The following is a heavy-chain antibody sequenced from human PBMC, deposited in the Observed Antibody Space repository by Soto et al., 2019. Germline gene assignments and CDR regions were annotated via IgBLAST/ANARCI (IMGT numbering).Heavy chain of an antibody. CDR1: GFTFSSYT. CDR2: ISTNGGST. Sequence: GGSLRLSCSVFGFTFSSYTMHWVRQAPGKGLQYVSSISTNGGSTYYADSVKGRFTISRDNSKNTLYLQMSSLRIEDTAAYYCVKDRYVDYWGQGTLVTVSS. J-gene: IGHJ4*02. V-gene: IGHV3-64D*06. CDR3: VKDRYVDY.